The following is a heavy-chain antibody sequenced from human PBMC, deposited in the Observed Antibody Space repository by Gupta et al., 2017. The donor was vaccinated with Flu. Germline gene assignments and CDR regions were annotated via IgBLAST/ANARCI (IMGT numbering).Heavy chain of an antibody. V-gene: IGHV4-61*02. CDR1: GASITCAVFY. CDR3: ARDKNGDYYLDY. Sequence: QVQLQESGPGVVKPSQTLSLTCTVSGASITCAVFYWSWLRQPAGKALEWIGRIYATGSTNYNPSLRGRLTISVDAAKQQFFLNLSSVTASDTAVYYCARDKNGDYYLDYWGQGSLVTVSS. J-gene: IGHJ4*02. D-gene: IGHD2-8*01. CDR2: IYATGST.